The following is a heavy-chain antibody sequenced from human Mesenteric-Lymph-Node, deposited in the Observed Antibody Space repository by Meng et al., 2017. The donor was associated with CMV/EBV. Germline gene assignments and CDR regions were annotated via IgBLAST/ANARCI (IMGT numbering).Heavy chain of an antibody. V-gene: IGHV3-53*01. J-gene: IGHJ5*02. CDR2: IYRSGST. Sequence: GESLKISCVASGFTVSSDSMSWVRQAPGKGLEWVSAIYRSGSTYYADSVKGRFTISRDTSKNTAYLQMNSLRGEDTAVYYCARDLGGNWFDPWGQGSLVTVSS. D-gene: IGHD3-16*01. CDR1: GFTVSSDS. CDR3: ARDLGGNWFDP.